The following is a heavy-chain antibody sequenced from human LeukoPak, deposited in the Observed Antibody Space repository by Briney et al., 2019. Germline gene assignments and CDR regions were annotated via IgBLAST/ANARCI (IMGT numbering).Heavy chain of an antibody. CDR1: GGSISSYY. Sequence: SETLSLTCTVSGGSISSYYWTWIRQSPGKGLEWIGESTHGGSTNYNPSLKSRLTISVDTFKNQFSLKLTSVSAADTAVYHCARGRTGAAALDFWGPGTLVTVSS. J-gene: IGHJ4*02. V-gene: IGHV4-34*01. CDR3: ARGRTGAAALDF. D-gene: IGHD6-25*01. CDR2: STHGGST.